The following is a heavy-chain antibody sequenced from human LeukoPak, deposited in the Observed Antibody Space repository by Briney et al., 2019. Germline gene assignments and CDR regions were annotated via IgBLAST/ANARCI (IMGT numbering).Heavy chain of an antibody. CDR1: GFTFSSYG. D-gene: IGHD2-2*01. CDR2: ISGSGGST. V-gene: IGHV3-23*01. Sequence: GGSLRLSCAASGFTFSSYGMSWVRQAPGKGLEWVSAISGSGGSTYYADAVKGRFTISRDNSQNTRDLQMYSRSSEDTVVDLCAKSGDGHQIRYFSYMEVWGKGTPVPVSS. CDR3: AKSGDGHQIRYFSYMEV. J-gene: IGHJ6*03.